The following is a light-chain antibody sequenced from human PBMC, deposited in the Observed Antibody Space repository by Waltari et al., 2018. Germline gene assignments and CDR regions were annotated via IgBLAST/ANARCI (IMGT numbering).Light chain of an antibody. CDR2: KNN. V-gene: IGLV1-47*01. J-gene: IGLJ3*02. Sequence: QSVLTQPPSASGTPGQKVTISCNGSSSTIGSNYVYWYPQLPGTAPKLLIFKNNQRPSGVPDRFSDSKSGTSASLAINGLRSEDEADYYCAAWDDSLSGLVLGGGTKVTVL. CDR3: AAWDDSLSGLV. CDR1: SSTIGSNY.